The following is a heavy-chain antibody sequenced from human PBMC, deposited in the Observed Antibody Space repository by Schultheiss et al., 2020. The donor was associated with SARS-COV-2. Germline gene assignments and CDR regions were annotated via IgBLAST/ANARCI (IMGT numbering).Heavy chain of an antibody. D-gene: IGHD3-9*01. CDR1: GYSINSAYY. CDR3: ARDRRYRYFDWPPPGGMDV. J-gene: IGHJ6*02. Sequence: SETLSLTCAVSGYSINSAYYWGWIRQPPGKGLEWIGYIYYTGSTNYNPSLKSRVTISVDTSKNQFSLKLSSVTAADTAVYYCARDRRYRYFDWPPPGGMDVWGQGTTVTVSS. V-gene: IGHV4-61*01. CDR2: IYYTGST.